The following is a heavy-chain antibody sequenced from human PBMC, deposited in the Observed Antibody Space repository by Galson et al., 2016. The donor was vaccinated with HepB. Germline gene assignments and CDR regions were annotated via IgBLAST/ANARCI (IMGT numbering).Heavy chain of an antibody. V-gene: IGHV3-9*01. J-gene: IGHJ4*02. Sequence: SLRLSCAASGFNFDDYAMHWVRQAPGKGLEWVSSISWNSDKKDYADSVKGRFTISRDNAKNSLYLQMNSLRSEDTALYYCATIPEYCRGGACYSLDYWGQGTLVTVSS. CDR3: ATIPEYCRGGACYSLDY. CDR2: ISWNSDKK. D-gene: IGHD2-15*01. CDR1: GFNFDDYA.